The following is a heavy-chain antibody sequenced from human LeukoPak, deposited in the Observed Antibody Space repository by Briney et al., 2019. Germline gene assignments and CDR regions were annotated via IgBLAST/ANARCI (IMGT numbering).Heavy chain of an antibody. Sequence: PETLSLTCTVSGGSISSYYWSWIRQPPGKGLEWIGYIYYSGSTNYNPSLKSRVTISVDTSKNQFSLRLSSVTAADTAVYYCARQAWGRIDYWGQGTLVTVSS. CDR3: ARQAWGRIDY. V-gene: IGHV4-59*08. D-gene: IGHD3-16*01. CDR2: IYYSGST. CDR1: GGSISSYY. J-gene: IGHJ4*02.